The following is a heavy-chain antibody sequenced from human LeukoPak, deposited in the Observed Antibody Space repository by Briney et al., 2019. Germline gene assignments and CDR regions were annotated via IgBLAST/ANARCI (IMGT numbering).Heavy chain of an antibody. V-gene: IGHV4-39*01. J-gene: IGHJ4*02. CDR3: ARLIGESSGWYTAAVYFDY. CDR2: IYYSGST. CDR1: GGSISSSSYY. D-gene: IGHD6-19*01. Sequence: PSETLSLTCTVSGGSISSSSYYWGWIRQPPGKGLEWIGSIYYSGSTYYNPSLKSRVTISVDTSKNQFSLKLSSVTAADTAVYYCARLIGESSGWYTAAVYFDYWGQGTLVTVSS.